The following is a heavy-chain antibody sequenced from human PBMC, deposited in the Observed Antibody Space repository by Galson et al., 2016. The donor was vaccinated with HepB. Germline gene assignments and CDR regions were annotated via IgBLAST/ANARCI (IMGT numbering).Heavy chain of an antibody. Sequence: SLRLSCATSGFTFSSLAMSWVRQAPGKGPEWVSGISAGGGIIRYADSVRGRFTIYRDNSNTLHLQINRLRAEDTAIYYCAKDLYGGWGQGTLVTVSS. D-gene: IGHD3-16*01. V-gene: IGHV3-23*01. CDR3: AKDLYGG. J-gene: IGHJ4*02. CDR1: GFTFSSLA. CDR2: ISAGGGII.